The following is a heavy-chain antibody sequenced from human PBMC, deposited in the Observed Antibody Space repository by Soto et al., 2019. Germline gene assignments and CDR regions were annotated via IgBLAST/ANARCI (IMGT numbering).Heavy chain of an antibody. CDR3: TMGGSCAGGSCY. Sequence: GGSLRLSCAASGFTFSASAMHWVRQAPGRGLEWVGHIRNKDKNFAAAYGSSMKGRFIISRDDLKSTTYLQINSLKTEDTAVYYCTMGGSCAGGSCYWGQGTLVTVSS. CDR1: GFTFSASA. J-gene: IGHJ4*02. CDR2: IRNKDKNFAA. D-gene: IGHD2-15*01. V-gene: IGHV3-73*01.